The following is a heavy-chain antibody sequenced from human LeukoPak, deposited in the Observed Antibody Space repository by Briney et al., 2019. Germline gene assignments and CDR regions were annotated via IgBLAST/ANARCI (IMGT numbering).Heavy chain of an antibody. D-gene: IGHD3-22*01. V-gene: IGHV1-69*13. J-gene: IGHJ5*02. CDR3: ARGYYYDSSGLFSLGFDP. CDR1: GGTFSSYA. CDR2: IIPIFGTA. Sequence: ASVKVSCKASGGTFSSYAISWVRQAPGQGLEWMGGIIPIFGTANYAQKFQGRVTITADESTSTAYMELSSLRSEDTAVYYCARGYYYDSSGLFSLGFDPWGQGTLVTVSS.